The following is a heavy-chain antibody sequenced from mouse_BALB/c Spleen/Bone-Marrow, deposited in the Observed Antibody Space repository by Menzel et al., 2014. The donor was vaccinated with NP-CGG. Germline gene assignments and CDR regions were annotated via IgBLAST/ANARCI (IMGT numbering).Heavy chain of an antibody. CDR2: IYPGNVNT. CDR1: GYTFTTYY. V-gene: IGHV1S56*01. J-gene: IGHJ2*01. Sequence: VQLQQSGPELVKPGASVRISCKASGYTFTTYYIHWVKQRPGQGLEWIGWIYPGNVNTKYNEKFKGKATLTADKSSSTAYMQLSSLTSEDSAVYFCARGDYGSSYFDYRGQGTTLTVSS. D-gene: IGHD1-1*01. CDR3: ARGDYGSSYFDY.